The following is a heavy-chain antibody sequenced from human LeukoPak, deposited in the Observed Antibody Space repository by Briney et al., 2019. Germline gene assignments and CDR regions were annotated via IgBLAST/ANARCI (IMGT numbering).Heavy chain of an antibody. J-gene: IGHJ5*02. V-gene: IGHV4-59*12. D-gene: IGHD2-15*01. CDR1: GGSISSYY. CDR3: ARGGVADNWFDP. Sequence: PSETLSLTCTVSGGSISSYYWSWIRQPPGKGLEWIGYIYYSGSTNYNPSLKSRVTMSVDTSKNQFSLKLSSVTAADTAVYYCARGGVADNWFDPWGQGTLVTVSS. CDR2: IYYSGST.